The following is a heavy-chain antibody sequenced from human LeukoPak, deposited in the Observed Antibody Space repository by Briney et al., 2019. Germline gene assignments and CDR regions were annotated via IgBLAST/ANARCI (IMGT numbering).Heavy chain of an antibody. CDR1: GGSISSSSYY. CDR3: ATGADSSGYFDY. CDR2: IYYSGST. Sequence: SETLSLTCTVSGGSISSSSYYWGWIRQPPGKGLEWIGSIYYSGSTYYNPSLKSRVTISVDTSKNQFSLKLSSVTAADTAVYYCATGADSSGYFDYGGQGTLVTVSS. J-gene: IGHJ4*02. D-gene: IGHD3-22*01. V-gene: IGHV4-39*01.